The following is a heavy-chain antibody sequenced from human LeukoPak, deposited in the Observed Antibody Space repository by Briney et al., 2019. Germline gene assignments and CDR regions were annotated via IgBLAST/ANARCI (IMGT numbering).Heavy chain of an antibody. V-gene: IGHV3-48*03. CDR2: ISSSGSTI. CDR1: GFTFSSYE. D-gene: IGHD3-10*01. Sequence: PGGSLRLSCAASGFTFSSYEMNWVRQAPGKGLEWVSYISSSGSTIYYADSVKGRLTISRDNAKNSLYLQMNSLRAEDTAVYYCAKSSGSYSSLGTYFDYWGQGTLVTVSS. J-gene: IGHJ4*02. CDR3: AKSSGSYSSLGTYFDY.